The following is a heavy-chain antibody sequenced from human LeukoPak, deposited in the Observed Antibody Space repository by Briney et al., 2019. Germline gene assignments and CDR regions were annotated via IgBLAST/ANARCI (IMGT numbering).Heavy chain of an antibody. D-gene: IGHD6-6*01. CDR2: INHSGST. V-gene: IGHV4-34*01. J-gene: IGHJ4*02. Sequence: SETLSLTCAVYGGSFSGYYWSWIRQPPGKGLEWIGEINHSGSTNYNSSLKSRVTISVDTSKNQFSLKLSSVTAADTAVYYCASQTQPRSSDYWGQGILVTVSS. CDR1: GGSFSGYY. CDR3: ASQTQPRSSDY.